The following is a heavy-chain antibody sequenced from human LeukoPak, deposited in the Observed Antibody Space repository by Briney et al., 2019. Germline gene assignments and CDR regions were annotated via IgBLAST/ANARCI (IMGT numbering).Heavy chain of an antibody. J-gene: IGHJ4*02. D-gene: IGHD1/OR15-1a*01. CDR1: GFTFSSYW. CDR2: INSDGSST. V-gene: IGHV3-74*01. Sequence: PGGSLRLSCAASGFTFSSYWMHLVRQAPGKGLVWVSRINSDGSSTSYADSVKGRFTISRDNAKNTLYLQMNSLRAEDTAVYYCAREGGTVYYFDYWGQGTLVTVSS. CDR3: AREGGTVYYFDY.